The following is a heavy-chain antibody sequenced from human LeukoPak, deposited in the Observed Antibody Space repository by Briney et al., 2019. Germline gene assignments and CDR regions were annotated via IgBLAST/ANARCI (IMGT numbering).Heavy chain of an antibody. D-gene: IGHD1-26*01. J-gene: IGHJ5*02. CDR3: ARGGSYSYNWFDP. Sequence: PGGSLRLSCAAYGFTFSGYWMHLVRQAPGKGLVWVSRTNSDGSSTSYADSVKGRFTISRDNAKNTLYLQMNSLRAEDTAVYYCARGGSYSYNWFDPWGQGTLVTVSS. CDR2: TNSDGSST. CDR1: GFTFSGYW. V-gene: IGHV3-74*01.